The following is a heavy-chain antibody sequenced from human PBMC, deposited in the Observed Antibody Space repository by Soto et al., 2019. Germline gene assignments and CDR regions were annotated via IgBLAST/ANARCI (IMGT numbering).Heavy chain of an antibody. J-gene: IGHJ4*02. CDR1: GGSISSYY. Sequence: PSETLSLTCTVSGGSISSYYWSWIRQPPGKGLEWIGYIYYSGSTNYNPSLKSRVTISVDTSKNQFSLKLSSVTAADTAVYYCARGFLVGATTIDYWGQGTLVTVSS. CDR3: ARGFLVGATTIDY. V-gene: IGHV4-59*01. D-gene: IGHD1-26*01. CDR2: IYYSGST.